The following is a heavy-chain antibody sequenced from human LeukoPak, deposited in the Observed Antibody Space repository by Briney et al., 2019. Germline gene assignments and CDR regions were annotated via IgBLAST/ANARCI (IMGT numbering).Heavy chain of an antibody. CDR3: ARASDLWFGVLLSSY. J-gene: IGHJ4*02. V-gene: IGHV3-21*01. Sequence: GGSLRLSCAASGFTFSSYSMNWVRQAPGKGLEWVSSISSSSSYIYYADSVKGRFTISRDNAKNSLYLQMNSLRAEDTAVYYCARASDLWFGVLLSSYWGQGTLVTVSS. CDR1: GFTFSSYS. CDR2: ISSSSSYI. D-gene: IGHD3-10*01.